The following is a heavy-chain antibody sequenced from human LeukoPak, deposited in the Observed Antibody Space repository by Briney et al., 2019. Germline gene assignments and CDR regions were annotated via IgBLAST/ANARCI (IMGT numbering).Heavy chain of an antibody. Sequence: SETLSLTCTVSGDSVSNTNYYWVWIRQPPGQGLACIGKIYYSGRTNYNPSLKSRVTISVDTSKNQFSLHLSSVTAADTAVYYCARRGHFYAFDFWGQGTLVTVSS. CDR1: GDSVSNTNYY. CDR3: ARRGHFYAFDF. CDR2: IYYSGRT. V-gene: IGHV4-39*01. J-gene: IGHJ3*01.